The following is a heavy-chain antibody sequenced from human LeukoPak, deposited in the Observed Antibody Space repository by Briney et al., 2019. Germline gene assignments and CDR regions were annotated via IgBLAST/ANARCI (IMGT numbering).Heavy chain of an antibody. Sequence: PSETLSLTCAVSGGSISSGGYSWSWIRQPPGKGLEWIGYIYYSGSTNYNPSLKSRVTISVDTSKNQFSLKLSSVTAADTAVYYCARDISDYWGQGTLVTVSS. CDR3: ARDISDY. J-gene: IGHJ4*02. CDR1: GGSISSGGYS. V-gene: IGHV4-61*08. CDR2: IYYSGST.